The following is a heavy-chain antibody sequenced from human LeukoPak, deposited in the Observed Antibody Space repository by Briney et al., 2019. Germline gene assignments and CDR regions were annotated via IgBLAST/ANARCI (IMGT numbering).Heavy chain of an antibody. D-gene: IGHD1-26*01. CDR2: IWYDGSNK. V-gene: IGHV3-33*01. CDR3: AREELSY. CDR1: GFTFSSYG. Sequence: GGSLRLSCAASGFTFSSYGMHWVRQAPDKGLEWVAIIWYDGSNKFYADSVKGRFTISRDNSKNTLYLQMNSLRAEDTAVYYCAREELSYWGQGTLVTVSS. J-gene: IGHJ4*02.